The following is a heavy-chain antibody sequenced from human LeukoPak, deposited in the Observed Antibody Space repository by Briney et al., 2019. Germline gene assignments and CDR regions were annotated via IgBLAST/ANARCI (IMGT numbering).Heavy chain of an antibody. D-gene: IGHD4-23*01. CDR3: TAVDFDY. J-gene: IGHJ4*02. Sequence: PGGSLRLSCAASVFTLSDAWVTWVRQVPGKGLEWVGRIKSKTGTTDYAAPVKGRFTISRDNSENTLYLQMNSLKTEDTAVYYCTAVDFDYWGQGTLVTVSS. V-gene: IGHV3-15*01. CDR2: IKSKTGTT. CDR1: VFTLSDAW.